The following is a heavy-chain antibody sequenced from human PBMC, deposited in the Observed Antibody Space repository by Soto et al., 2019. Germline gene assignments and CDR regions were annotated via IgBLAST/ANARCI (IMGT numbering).Heavy chain of an antibody. CDR2: INPNSGGT. J-gene: IGHJ6*01. V-gene: IGHV1-2*02. Sequence: ASVKISCKASGYTFTGYYMHWVRQAPGQGLEWMGWINPNSGGTNCAQKFQGRVTMTRDTSISTAYMELSRLRSDDTAVYYCARDEICSGGSCYVRDGMDVWGHGPTVTVSS. CDR3: ARDEICSGGSCYVRDGMDV. CDR1: GYTFTGYY. D-gene: IGHD2-15*01.